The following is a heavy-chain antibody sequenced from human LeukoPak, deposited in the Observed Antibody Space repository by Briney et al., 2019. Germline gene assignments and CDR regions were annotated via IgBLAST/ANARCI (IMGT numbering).Heavy chain of an antibody. Sequence: PGRSLRLSCAASGFTFDDYAMHWVRQAPGKGLEWVSGISWNSGSIGYADSVKGRFTISRDNAKNSLYLQMNSLRAEDTAAYYCAKSFGSGIYTTYYYMDVWGKGTTVIVSS. J-gene: IGHJ6*03. D-gene: IGHD3-10*01. CDR1: GFTFDDYA. CDR3: AKSFGSGIYTTYYYMDV. CDR2: ISWNSGSI. V-gene: IGHV3-9*01.